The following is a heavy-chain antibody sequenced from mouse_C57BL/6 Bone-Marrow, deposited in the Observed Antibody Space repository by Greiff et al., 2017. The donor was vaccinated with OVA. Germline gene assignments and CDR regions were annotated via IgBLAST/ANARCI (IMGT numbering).Heavy chain of an antibody. CDR1: GYTFTSYW. Sequence: QVQLQQPGAELVRPGSSVKLSCKASGYTFTSYWMDWVKQRPGQGLEWIGNIYPSDSETHYNQKFKDKATLTVDNSSCTVYMQLSSLTSEDSAVYYCAAGGNDNDGVDDWGQGTTLTVSS. CDR2: IYPSDSET. CDR3: AAGGNDNDGVDD. V-gene: IGHV1-61*01. D-gene: IGHD2-4*01. J-gene: IGHJ2*01.